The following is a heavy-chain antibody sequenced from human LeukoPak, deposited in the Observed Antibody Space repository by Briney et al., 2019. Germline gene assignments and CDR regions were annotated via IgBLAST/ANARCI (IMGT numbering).Heavy chain of an antibody. D-gene: IGHD6-19*01. CDR1: GFTVSSNY. CDR2: IYSGGST. V-gene: IGHV3-53*01. CDR3: ARDLGVAVSGTGYFDY. Sequence: GGSLRHSCAASGFTVSSNYMSWVRQAPGKGLEWVSVIYSGGSTYYADSVKGRFTISRDNSKNTLHLQMNSLRVEDTAVYYCARDLGVAVSGTGYFDYWGQGTLVTVSS. J-gene: IGHJ4*02.